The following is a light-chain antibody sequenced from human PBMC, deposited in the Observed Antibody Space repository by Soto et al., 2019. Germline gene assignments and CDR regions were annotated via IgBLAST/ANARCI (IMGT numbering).Light chain of an antibody. CDR2: GAS. CDR1: QRVSGN. Sequence: EIVLTQSPSTLSLSPGERVTLFCRASQRVSGNLAWYQQKPGQAPRLLMYGASIRATGFPDRFSGSGSGTEFTLTISSLQSEDFAVYYCQQYNHWPPLTFGGGTKVDIK. J-gene: IGKJ4*01. CDR3: QQYNHWPPLT. V-gene: IGKV3-15*01.